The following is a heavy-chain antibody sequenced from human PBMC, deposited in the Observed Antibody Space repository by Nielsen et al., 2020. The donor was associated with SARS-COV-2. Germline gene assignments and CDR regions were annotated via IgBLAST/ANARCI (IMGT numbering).Heavy chain of an antibody. D-gene: IGHD3-10*01. CDR1: GYTFSHYV. CDR3: ARGGIALVRGNPERFDP. Sequence: ASVKVSCKASGYTFSHYVINWVRQAPGQGLEWMGWMNTNTGDPMYAQDFTGRFVFSLDSSVSTAYLHISGLKPEDTAVYYCARGGIALVRGNPERFDPWGQGTLVTVSS. J-gene: IGHJ5*02. V-gene: IGHV7-4-1*02. CDR2: MNTNTGDP.